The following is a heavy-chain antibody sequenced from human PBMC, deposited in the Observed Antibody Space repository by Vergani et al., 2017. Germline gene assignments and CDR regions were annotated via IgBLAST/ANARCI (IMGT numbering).Heavy chain of an antibody. D-gene: IGHD3-10*01. J-gene: IGHJ1*01. CDR2: ISSGGGDI. CDR1: GFTFDTYT. Sequence: EVQLLESGGGLVQPGGSRRLSCAGAGFTFDTYTMAYVRQAPGKGLEWVATISSGGGDIFYADSVKGRFTISRDNSKNTLFRQMNSLKDEDTAVYYCTTAWGLYYLHGEYFQYWGRGTLVSVS. V-gene: IGHV3-23*01. CDR3: TTAWGLYYLHGEYFQY.